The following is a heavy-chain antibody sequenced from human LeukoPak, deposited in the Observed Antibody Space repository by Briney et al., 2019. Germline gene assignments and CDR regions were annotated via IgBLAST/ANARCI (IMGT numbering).Heavy chain of an antibody. Sequence: PGGSLRLSCAASGFTFSSYGMHWVRQAPGKGLEWVAVISYDGSNKYYADSVKGRFTISRDNSKNTLYLQMNSLRAEDTAVYYCAKDGYDSSGYYYPGYFDYWGQGTLVTVSS. CDR1: GFTFSSYG. CDR2: ISYDGSNK. V-gene: IGHV3-30*18. CDR3: AKDGYDSSGYYYPGYFDY. J-gene: IGHJ4*02. D-gene: IGHD3-22*01.